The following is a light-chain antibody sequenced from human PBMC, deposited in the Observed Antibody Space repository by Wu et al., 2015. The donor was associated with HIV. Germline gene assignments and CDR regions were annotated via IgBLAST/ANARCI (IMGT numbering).Light chain of an antibody. V-gene: IGKV3-20*01. CDR3: QKYNSAPFT. CDR2: GAS. J-gene: IGKJ3*01. Sequence: DIVLTQSPGTLSLSPGERATLSCRASQSVSSNYLAWYQQKPGQAPRLLIYGASTLQSGVPSRFSGSGSGTEFTLTISSLQPEDVASYYCQKYNSAPFTFGPGTKLDIK. CDR1: QSVSSNY.